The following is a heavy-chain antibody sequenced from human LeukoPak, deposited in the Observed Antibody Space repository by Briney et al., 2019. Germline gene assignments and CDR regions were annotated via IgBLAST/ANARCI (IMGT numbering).Heavy chain of an antibody. CDR3: AREDCGGNGQFDF. J-gene: IGHJ4*02. Sequence: SQTLSLTCPISGDSLYHNTGAWNWIRQSPSRGLEWLGRTYYRTQWYHDYAVSVKGRISINPDTSKNQFSLQLKSVTREDTAVYYCAREDCGGNGQFDFSGQGTLVGVSS. CDR2: TYYRTQWYH. D-gene: IGHD4-23*01. CDR1: GDSLYHNTGA. V-gene: IGHV6-1*01.